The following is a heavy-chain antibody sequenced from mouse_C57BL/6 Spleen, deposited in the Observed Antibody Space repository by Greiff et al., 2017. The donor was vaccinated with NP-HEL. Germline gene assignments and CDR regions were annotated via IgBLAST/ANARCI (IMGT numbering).Heavy chain of an antibody. V-gene: IGHV5-17*01. J-gene: IGHJ1*03. Sequence: EVQGVESGGGLVKPGGSLKLSCAASGFTFSDYGMHWVRQAPEKGLEWVAYISSGSSTIYYADTVKGRFPISRDNAKNNLFLQMTSLRSEDTAMYYCTRRNYYGRSTGYCDVWGTGTTVTVSS. CDR3: TRRNYYGRSTGYCDV. D-gene: IGHD1-1*01. CDR1: GFTFSDYG. CDR2: ISSGSSTI.